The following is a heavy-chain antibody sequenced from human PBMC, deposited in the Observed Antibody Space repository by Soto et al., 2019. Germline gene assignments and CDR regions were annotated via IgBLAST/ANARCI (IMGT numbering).Heavy chain of an antibody. CDR2: IIPILGIA. CDR3: ARGSIVATIFFDY. J-gene: IGHJ4*02. D-gene: IGHD5-12*01. CDR1: GGTFSSYT. V-gene: IGHV1-69*02. Sequence: QVQLVQSGAEVKKPGSSVKVSCKASGGTFSSYTISWVRQAPGQGLEWMGRIIPILGIANYAQKFQGRVTSTADKSTSTAYMELSSLRSEDTAVYYCARGSIVATIFFDYWGQGTLVTVSS.